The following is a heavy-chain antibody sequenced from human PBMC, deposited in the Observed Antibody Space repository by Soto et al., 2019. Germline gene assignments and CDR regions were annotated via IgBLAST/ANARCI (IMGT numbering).Heavy chain of an antibody. Sequence: PGGSLRLSCAASGFTFDDYTMHWVRQAPGKGLEWVSLISWDGGSTYYADSVKGRFTISRDNSKNSLYLQMNSLRTEDTALYYCAKDTYGSSGYYPQFDYWGQGTLVTVSS. D-gene: IGHD3-22*01. V-gene: IGHV3-43*01. CDR2: ISWDGGST. CDR3: AKDTYGSSGYYPQFDY. CDR1: GFTFDDYT. J-gene: IGHJ4*02.